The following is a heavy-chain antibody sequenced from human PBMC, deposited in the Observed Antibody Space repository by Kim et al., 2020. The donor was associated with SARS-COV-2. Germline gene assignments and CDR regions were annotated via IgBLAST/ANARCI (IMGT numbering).Heavy chain of an antibody. J-gene: IGHJ5*02. Sequence: FYQDSVKGRFPISRDNSKNTRYLQMNGLRAEDTAVYYCAKAWRWYPNLGSWGQGTLVTVSS. V-gene: IGHV3-23*01. CDR3: AKAWRWYPNLGS. D-gene: IGHD2-15*01.